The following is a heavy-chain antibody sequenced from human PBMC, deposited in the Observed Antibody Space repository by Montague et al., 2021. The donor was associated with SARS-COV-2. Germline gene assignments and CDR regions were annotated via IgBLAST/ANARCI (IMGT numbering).Heavy chain of an antibody. D-gene: IGHD3-22*01. CDR3: ARDRSADYYDGSGYHSYKYGMDV. Sequence: TLSLTCTVSGGYISSGSYYWSWIRQPAGRGMEWIGRIYASGSTKYNPSLKSRVTISVDTSKNQFSLKVSSVTAADTAVYYCARDRSADYYDGSGYHSYKYGMDVWGQGTTVTVSS. CDR2: IYASGST. J-gene: IGHJ6*02. CDR1: GGYISSGSYY. V-gene: IGHV4-61*02.